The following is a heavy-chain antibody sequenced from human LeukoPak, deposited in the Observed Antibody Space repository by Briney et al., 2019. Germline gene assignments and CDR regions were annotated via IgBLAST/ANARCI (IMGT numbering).Heavy chain of an antibody. CDR1: GGSISNYY. CDR3: ARVRSGWYPFDY. Sequence: PSETLSLTCTVSGGSISNYYWSWIQQPPGRGLEWIGYIYYTGSTNYNPSLKSRVTISVDTSKNQFSLKLSSVTAADTAVYYCARVRSGWYPFDYWGQGTLVTVSS. V-gene: IGHV4-59*01. J-gene: IGHJ4*02. D-gene: IGHD6-19*01. CDR2: IYYTGST.